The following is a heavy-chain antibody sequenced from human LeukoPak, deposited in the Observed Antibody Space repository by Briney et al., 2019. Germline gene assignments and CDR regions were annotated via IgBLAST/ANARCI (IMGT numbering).Heavy chain of an antibody. CDR3: ARDGRQVVPAASTVDY. CDR2: INHSGST. V-gene: IGHV4-34*01. J-gene: IGHJ4*02. Sequence: SETLSLTCAVYGGSFSGYYWSWIRQPPGKGLEWVGEINHSGSTNYNPSLKSRVTISVDTSKNQFSLKLSSVTAADTAVYYCARDGRQVVPAASTVDYWGQGTLVTVSS. CDR1: GGSFSGYY. D-gene: IGHD2-2*01.